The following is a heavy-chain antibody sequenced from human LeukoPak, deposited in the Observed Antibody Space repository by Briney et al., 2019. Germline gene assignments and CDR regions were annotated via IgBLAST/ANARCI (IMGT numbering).Heavy chain of an antibody. CDR2: IYYSGST. CDR1: GGSISSSSYY. Sequence: SETLSLTCTVSGGSISSSSYYWGWIRQPPGKGLEWIGSIYYSGSTNYNPSLKSRVTISVDTSKNQFSLKLSSVTAADTAVYYCARDRVNQAMGIDYWGQGTLVTVSS. V-gene: IGHV4-39*07. J-gene: IGHJ4*02. CDR3: ARDRVNQAMGIDY.